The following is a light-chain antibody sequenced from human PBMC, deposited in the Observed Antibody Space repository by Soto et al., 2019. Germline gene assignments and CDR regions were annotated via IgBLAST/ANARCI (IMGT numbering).Light chain of an antibody. CDR2: EVM. CDR3: SPYINGNTAVA. CDR1: SSDIGNYNY. V-gene: IGLV2-14*01. J-gene: IGLJ2*01. Sequence: QSALTQPASVSGSPGQSITISCTGTSSDIGNYNYVSWYQQHAGKAPQLILYEVMNRPSGVSNRFSGSKSGNTASLSISGLQPEDEADYYCSPYINGNTAVAFGGGTKVTVL.